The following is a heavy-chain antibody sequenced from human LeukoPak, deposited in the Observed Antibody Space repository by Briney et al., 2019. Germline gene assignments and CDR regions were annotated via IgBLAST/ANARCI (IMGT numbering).Heavy chain of an antibody. CDR2: IRYDGSNK. CDR1: GFTFSSYG. V-gene: IGHV3-30*02. D-gene: IGHD3-10*01. J-gene: IGHJ4*02. Sequence: PGGSLRLSCAASGFTFSSYGMHWVRQAPGKGLEWVAFIRYDGSNKYYADSVKGRFTISRDNSKNTLYLQMNSLRAEDTAVYYCAKDSVTMVRGVIPGDYWGQGTLVTVSS. CDR3: AKDSVTMVRGVIPGDY.